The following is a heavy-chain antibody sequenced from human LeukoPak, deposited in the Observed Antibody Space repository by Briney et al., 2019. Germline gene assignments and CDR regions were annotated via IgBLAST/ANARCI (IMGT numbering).Heavy chain of an antibody. CDR2: ISYDGSNK. Sequence: GGSLRLSCAASGFTFSSYAMHWVRQAPGKRLEWVAVISYDGSNKYYADSVKGRFTISRDNSKNTLYLQMNSLRAEDTAVYYCARGWYGGFGYFDYWGQGTLVTVSS. CDR3: ARGWYGGFGYFDY. V-gene: IGHV3-30*04. D-gene: IGHD3-16*01. J-gene: IGHJ4*02. CDR1: GFTFSSYA.